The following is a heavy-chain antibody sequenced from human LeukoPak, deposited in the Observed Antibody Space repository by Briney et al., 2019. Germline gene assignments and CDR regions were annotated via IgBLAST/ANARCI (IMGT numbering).Heavy chain of an antibody. CDR2: IYPGDSDT. J-gene: IGHJ3*02. CDR1: GYSFTTYW. D-gene: IGHD3-16*01. Sequence: GESLNISCKVSGYSFTTYWIGWVRQMPGKGLEWMGIIYPGDSDTRYNPSFQGQVTISVDKSISTAYLQWSSLKASDAAIYYCARRFSYGVEDIWGQGTMVTVSS. V-gene: IGHV5-51*01. CDR3: ARRFSYGVEDI.